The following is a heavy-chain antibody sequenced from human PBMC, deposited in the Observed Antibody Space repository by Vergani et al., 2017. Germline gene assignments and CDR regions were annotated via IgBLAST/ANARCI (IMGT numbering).Heavy chain of an antibody. CDR2: INTNTGNT. V-gene: IGHV7-4-1*02. J-gene: IGHJ3*02. CDR3: AREIVGVVAAEAAFDI. Sequence: QVQLVQSGSELKTPGASVKVSCKSSGYTFTSYAMNWVRQAPGQGLEWMGWINTNTGNTTYAPVFTGRFVFSLDTSVSTAYLKISSLKAEDTAVYYCAREIVGVVAAEAAFDIWGQGTMVTVSS. CDR1: GYTFTSYA. D-gene: IGHD2-15*01.